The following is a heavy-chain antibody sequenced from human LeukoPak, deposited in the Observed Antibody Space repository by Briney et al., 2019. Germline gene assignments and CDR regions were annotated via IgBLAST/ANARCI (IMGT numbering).Heavy chain of an antibody. CDR3: AREVTGTMVRGGTDYFDY. Sequence: ASVKVSCKASGYTFTSYGISWVRQAPGQGLEWMGWISAYNGNTNYAQKLRGRVTMTTDTSTSTAYMELRSLRSDDTAVYYCAREVTGTMVRGGTDYFDYWGQGTLVTVSS. J-gene: IGHJ4*02. CDR1: GYTFTSYG. D-gene: IGHD1-7*01. CDR2: ISAYNGNT. V-gene: IGHV1-18*01.